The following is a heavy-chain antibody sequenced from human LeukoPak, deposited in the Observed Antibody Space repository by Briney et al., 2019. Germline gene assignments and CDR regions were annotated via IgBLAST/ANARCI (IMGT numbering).Heavy chain of an antibody. CDR2: ISSSTTYI. V-gene: IGHV3-21*01. Sequence: GGSLRLSCAASGFTFSGYSMNWVRQAPGKGLEWVSSISSSTTYIYYADSVKGRFTISRDNAENTLYLQMNGLRAEDTGVYYCARGRGSYGYGYYFDYWGQGTLVTVSS. CDR3: ARGRGSYGYGYYFDY. J-gene: IGHJ4*02. CDR1: GFTFSGYS. D-gene: IGHD1-26*01.